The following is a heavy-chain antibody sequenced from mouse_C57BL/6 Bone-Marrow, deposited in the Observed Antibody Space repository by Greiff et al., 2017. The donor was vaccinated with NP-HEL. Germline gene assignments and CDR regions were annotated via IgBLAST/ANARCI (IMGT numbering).Heavy chain of an antibody. CDR2: INPGSGGT. D-gene: IGHD3-2*02. Sequence: QVQLQQSGAELVRPGTSVKVSCKASGYAFTNYLIEWVKQRPGQGLEWIGVINPGSGGTNYNEKFKGKATLTADKSSSTAYMQLSSLTSEDSAVYFCARRQLRPHAMDYWGQGTSVTVSS. V-gene: IGHV1-54*01. J-gene: IGHJ4*01. CDR1: GYAFTNYL. CDR3: ARRQLRPHAMDY.